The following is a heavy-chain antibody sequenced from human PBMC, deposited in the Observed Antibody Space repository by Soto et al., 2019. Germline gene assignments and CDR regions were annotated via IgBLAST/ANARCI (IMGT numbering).Heavy chain of an antibody. J-gene: IGHJ4*01. CDR1: GFTFSGYG. CDR3: ARGSGTPYTLFDY. Sequence: QVQLVESGGGVVQPGRSLRLSCAASGFTFSGYGMQWVRQSPGKGLEWVALIWSDGSNKYYADSVKGRFTISRDNSKNTLYLQMNSLRAEDTAVYYCARGSGTPYTLFDYCGHGTLVTVSS. V-gene: IGHV3-33*01. CDR2: IWSDGSNK. D-gene: IGHD1-26*01.